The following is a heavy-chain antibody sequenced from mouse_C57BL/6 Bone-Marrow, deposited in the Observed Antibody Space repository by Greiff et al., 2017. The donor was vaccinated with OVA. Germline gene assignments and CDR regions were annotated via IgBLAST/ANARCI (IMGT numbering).Heavy chain of an antibody. Sequence: QVQLQQSGAELARPGASVKLSCKASGYTFTSYGISWVKQRTGQGLEWIGEIYPRSGNTYYNEKFKGKATLTVDKSSSTAYMQLSSLTSEDSAVYYCARSEGVYDYPYFDYWGQGTTLTVSS. CDR1: GYTFTSYG. J-gene: IGHJ2*01. CDR3: ARSEGVYDYPYFDY. CDR2: IYPRSGNT. D-gene: IGHD2-4*01. V-gene: IGHV1-81*01.